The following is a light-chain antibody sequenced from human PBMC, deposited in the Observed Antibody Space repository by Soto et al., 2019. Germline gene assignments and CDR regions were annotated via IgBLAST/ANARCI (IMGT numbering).Light chain of an antibody. J-gene: IGKJ4*01. Sequence: EIVMTQSPATLSVPPGEIGTLSCRASQSVRSNLAWYQQKPGQAPRLLIFRASTRATGIPARFSGSGSGTEFTLTISSLQTEDSAVYYCQQYEEWPPFTFGGGTKVDIK. CDR1: QSVRSN. CDR3: QQYEEWPPFT. CDR2: RAS. V-gene: IGKV3-15*01.